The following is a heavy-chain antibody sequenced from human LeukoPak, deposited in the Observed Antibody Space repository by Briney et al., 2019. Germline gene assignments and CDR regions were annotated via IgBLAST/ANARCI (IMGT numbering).Heavy chain of an antibody. Sequence: GGSLRLSCAASGFTFSSYAMSWVRQAPGKGLEWASAISGSGGSTYYADSVKGRFTISRDNSKNTLYLQMNSLRAEDTAVYYCAKDLLYGDYEGWFDPWGQGTLVTVSS. D-gene: IGHD4-17*01. V-gene: IGHV3-23*01. CDR2: ISGSGGST. CDR3: AKDLLYGDYEGWFDP. J-gene: IGHJ5*02. CDR1: GFTFSSYA.